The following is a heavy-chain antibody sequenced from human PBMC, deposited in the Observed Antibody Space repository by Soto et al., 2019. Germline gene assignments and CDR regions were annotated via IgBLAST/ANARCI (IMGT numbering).Heavy chain of an antibody. CDR2: INHSGST. J-gene: IGHJ4*02. CDR3: ARGRGRYYDSSGYYRPSYFDY. CDR1: GGSFSGYY. Sequence: SAGTLSLTCDVYGGSFSGYYRSWVRQPPGKGLEWVGEINHSGSTNYNPSIKSLVTISVDTSKNQYSLRLRSMTAADTAVYYCARGRGRYYDSSGYYRPSYFDYWGQGTLVTVSS. V-gene: IGHV4-34*01. D-gene: IGHD3-22*01.